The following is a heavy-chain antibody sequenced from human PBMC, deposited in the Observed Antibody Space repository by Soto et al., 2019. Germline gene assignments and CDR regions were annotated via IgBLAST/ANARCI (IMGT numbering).Heavy chain of an antibody. D-gene: IGHD1-7*01. V-gene: IGHV3-23*01. J-gene: IGHJ3*01. CDR2: SSDSGGGT. Sequence: EVQLLESGGGLVQPGGSLRLSCAASGFTFSSYGMSWVRQAPGKGLEWVSASSDSGGGTYYADSVKGRFTISRDNAKNTVYLQIDSLRAEDTAVYYCARSLPGTYGAFDLWGQGTMVTVSS. CDR1: GFTFSSYG. CDR3: ARSLPGTYGAFDL.